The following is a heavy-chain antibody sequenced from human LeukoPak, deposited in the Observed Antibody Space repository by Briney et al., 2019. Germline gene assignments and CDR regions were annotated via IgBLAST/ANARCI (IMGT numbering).Heavy chain of an antibody. D-gene: IGHD3-3*02. V-gene: IGHV4-38-2*01. J-gene: IGHJ4*02. CDR3: ARHPFDPVFFDY. Sequence: PSETLSLTCAVSGYSISRGYYWGWIRQAPGKGLEWIGSIYHSGSTQYNPSLKSRLIISVDTSKNQFSLKLSSVTAADTAVYFCARHPFDPVFFDYWGQGTLVTVSS. CDR2: IYHSGST. CDR1: GYSISRGYY.